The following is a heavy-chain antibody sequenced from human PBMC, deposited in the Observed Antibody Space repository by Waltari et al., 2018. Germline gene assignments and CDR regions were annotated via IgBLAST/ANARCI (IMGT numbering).Heavy chain of an antibody. D-gene: IGHD3-22*01. CDR3: ARGDYYDSSGYVY. J-gene: IGHJ4*02. CDR2: INPNSGGK. V-gene: IGHV1-2*02. CDR1: GHTFTGYY. Sequence: QVQLVQSGAEVKKPGASVKVSCKASGHTFTGYYMHWVRQAPGQGFEWMGWINPNSGGKNYGQRFQGRVTMTRDTSISTAYMELSRLRSDDTAVYYCARGDYYDSSGYVYWGQGTLVTVSS.